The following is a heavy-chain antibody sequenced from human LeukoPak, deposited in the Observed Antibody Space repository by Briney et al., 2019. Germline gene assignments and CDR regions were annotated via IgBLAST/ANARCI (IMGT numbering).Heavy chain of an antibody. CDR3: AKTDYGDYVSAFDI. D-gene: IGHD4-17*01. CDR2: ISYDGSNK. V-gene: IGHV3-30*18. J-gene: IGHJ3*02. Sequence: GGSLRLSCAASGFTFSSYGMHWVRQAPGKGLEWVAVISYDGSNKYYADSVKGRFTISRDNSKTTLYLQMNSLRAEDTAVYYCAKTDYGDYVSAFDIWGQGTMVTVSS. CDR1: GFTFSSYG.